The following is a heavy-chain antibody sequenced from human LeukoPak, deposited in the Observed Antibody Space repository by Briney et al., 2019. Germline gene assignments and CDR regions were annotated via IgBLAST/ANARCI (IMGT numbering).Heavy chain of an antibody. CDR1: GGSISSYY. D-gene: IGHD1-26*01. Sequence: KASETLSLTCTVSGGSISSYYWSWIRQPAGKGLEWIGRIYTSGSTNYNPSLKSRVTISVDTSKSQFSLNLSSVTAADTAVYYCASERPATENWFSDLWGRGTLVTVSS. J-gene: IGHJ2*01. V-gene: IGHV4-4*07. CDR2: IYTSGST. CDR3: ASERPATENWFSDL.